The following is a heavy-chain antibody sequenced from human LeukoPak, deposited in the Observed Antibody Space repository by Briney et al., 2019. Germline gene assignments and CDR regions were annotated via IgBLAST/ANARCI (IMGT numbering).Heavy chain of an antibody. Sequence: PSETLSLTCTVSGGSISSYYWSWIRQPPGKGLEWIGYIYCSGSTNYNPSLKSRVTISVDTSKNQFSLKLSSVTAADTAVYYCARERRASSCSNLWGQGTLVTVSS. CDR2: IYCSGST. CDR3: ARERRASSCSNL. V-gene: IGHV4-59*01. CDR1: GGSISSYY. D-gene: IGHD2-15*01. J-gene: IGHJ4*02.